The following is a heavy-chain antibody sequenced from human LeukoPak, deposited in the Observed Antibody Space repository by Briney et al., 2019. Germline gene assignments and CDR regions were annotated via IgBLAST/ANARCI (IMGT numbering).Heavy chain of an antibody. V-gene: IGHV1-8*03. CDR3: ARVAKYSSGWGEDY. Sequence: ASVKVSCKASGYTFTSYDINWVRQATGQGLEWMGWMNPNSGNTGYAQKFQGRVTITRNTSISTAYMELSSLRSEDTAVYYCARVAKYSSGWGEDYWGREPWSPSPQ. CDR2: MNPNSGNT. J-gene: IGHJ4*02. CDR1: GYTFTSYD. D-gene: IGHD6-19*01.